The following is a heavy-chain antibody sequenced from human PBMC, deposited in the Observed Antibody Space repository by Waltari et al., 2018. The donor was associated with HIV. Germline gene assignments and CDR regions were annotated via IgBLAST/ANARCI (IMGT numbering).Heavy chain of an antibody. CDR3: AREKQQLGFDY. V-gene: IGHV4-4*07. J-gene: IGHJ4*02. CDR2: IHSSGTS. CDR1: SDSIRMYF. Sequence: QVQLQESGPGLVKPSETLSLTCNAPSDSIRMYFWGWTRHPAGKGLEWIGRIHSSGTSNYNSSLKSRVTMSVDTSKNHFSLNLSSVTAADTAVYYCAREKQQLGFDYWGQETLVTVSS. D-gene: IGHD6-13*01.